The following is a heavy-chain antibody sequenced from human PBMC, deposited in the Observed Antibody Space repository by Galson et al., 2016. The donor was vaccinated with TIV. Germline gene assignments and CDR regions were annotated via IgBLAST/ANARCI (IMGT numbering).Heavy chain of an antibody. Sequence: SVKVSCKATGYTFTSFGIAWVRQAPGQGLEWVGWISGYNGKTYYAQKFQDRVTMTTDTSTNTAYMELRSLRSDDTAVYYCTRDRSIAAPRDMDVWGQGTAVTVSS. CDR1: GYTFTSFG. CDR2: ISGYNGKT. V-gene: IGHV1-18*01. CDR3: TRDRSIAAPRDMDV. D-gene: IGHD6-6*01. J-gene: IGHJ6*02.